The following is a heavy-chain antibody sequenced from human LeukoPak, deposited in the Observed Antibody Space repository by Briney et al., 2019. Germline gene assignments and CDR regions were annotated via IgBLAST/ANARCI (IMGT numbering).Heavy chain of an antibody. Sequence: SEALSLTFAVYGGSFSGYYWSWIRRPPGKGLEWIGEINHSGSTNYNPSLKSRVTISVDTSKNQFSLKLSSVTAADTAVYYCASSCSGGSCSTPARLDYWGQGTLVTVSS. CDR1: GGSFSGYY. CDR3: ASSCSGGSCSTPARLDY. CDR2: INHSGST. V-gene: IGHV4-34*01. D-gene: IGHD2-15*01. J-gene: IGHJ4*02.